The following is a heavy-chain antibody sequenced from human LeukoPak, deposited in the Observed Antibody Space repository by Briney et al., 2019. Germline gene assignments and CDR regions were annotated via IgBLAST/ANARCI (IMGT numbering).Heavy chain of an antibody. J-gene: IGHJ5*02. D-gene: IGHD6-13*01. CDR3: AHSVRIAAAGTGWFDP. Sequence: SGPALVKPTQTLTLTCTFSGFSLSTSGMCVSWIRQPPGKALEWLARIDWDDDKYYSTSLKTRLTISKDTSKNQVVLTMTNMDPVDTATYYCAHSVRIAAAGTGWFDPWGQGTLVTVSS. CDR2: IDWDDDK. V-gene: IGHV2-70*12. CDR1: GFSLSTSGMC.